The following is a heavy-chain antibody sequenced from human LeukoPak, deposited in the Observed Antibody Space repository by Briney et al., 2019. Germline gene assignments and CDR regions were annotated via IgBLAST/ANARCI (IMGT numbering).Heavy chain of an antibody. V-gene: IGHV4-59*12. CDR2: IYHSGST. Sequence: SETLSLTCSASGGSMSSYYWSWIRQSPGKGLEWIGYIYHSGSTDYNSSLKSRVTISVDTSKNQFSLKLSSVTAADTAVYYCARVRSYIVVVPAAPSFDYWGQGTLVTVSS. CDR3: ARVRSYIVVVPAAPSFDY. D-gene: IGHD2-2*01. J-gene: IGHJ4*02. CDR1: GGSMSSYY.